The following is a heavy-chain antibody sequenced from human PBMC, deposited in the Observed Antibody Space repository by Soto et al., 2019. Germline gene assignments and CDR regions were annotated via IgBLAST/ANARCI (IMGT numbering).Heavy chain of an antibody. J-gene: IGHJ6*02. CDR1: GFTFSSYG. CDR3: AKSARSSYYYGMDV. V-gene: IGHV3-30*18. CDR2: ISYDGSNK. Sequence: GGSLRLSCAASGFTFSSYGMHWVRRAPGKGLEWVAVISYDGSNKYYADSVKGRFTISRDNSKNTLYLQMNSLRAEDTAVYYCAKSARSSYYYGMDVWGQGTTVTVSS. D-gene: IGHD6-13*01.